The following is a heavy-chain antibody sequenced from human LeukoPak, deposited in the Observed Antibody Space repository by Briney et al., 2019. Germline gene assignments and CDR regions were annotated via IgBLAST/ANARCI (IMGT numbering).Heavy chain of an antibody. Sequence: ASVKVSCKASGYTFTSYDINWVRQATGQGLEWMGWMNPNSGNTGYAQKFQGRVTMTRNTSISTACMELSSLRSEDTAVYYCAILGCKSGWSLRNAFDIWGQGTMVTVSS. CDR1: GYTFTSYD. CDR3: AILGCKSGWSLRNAFDI. J-gene: IGHJ3*02. CDR2: MNPNSGNT. D-gene: IGHD6-19*01. V-gene: IGHV1-8*01.